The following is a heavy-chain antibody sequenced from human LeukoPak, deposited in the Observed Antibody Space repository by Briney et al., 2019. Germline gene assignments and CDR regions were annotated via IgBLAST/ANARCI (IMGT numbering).Heavy chain of an antibody. Sequence: PGGSLRLSCAASGFTFSSFGMHWVRQAPGKGLEWVAVIWYDASNKYYADSVKGRFTISRDNSKNTLYLQMNSLRDDDTAVYYCVKALGSGSYHPIDHWGQGTLVTVSS. J-gene: IGHJ4*02. CDR2: IWYDASNK. CDR3: VKALGSGSYHPIDH. V-gene: IGHV3-33*06. D-gene: IGHD1-26*01. CDR1: GFTFSSFG.